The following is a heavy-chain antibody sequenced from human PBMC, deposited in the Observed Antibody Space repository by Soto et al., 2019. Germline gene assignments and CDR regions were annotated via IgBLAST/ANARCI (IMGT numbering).Heavy chain of an antibody. D-gene: IGHD3-16*01. CDR3: AISLRLGESFDY. V-gene: IGHV1-3*04. CDR1: GYTFTTYA. Sequence: QVQLVQSGAEVKKPGASVQVSCKPSGYTFTTYAIHWVHQAPGQSLEWMAWIHTGNGNTKYSPRFQGRVTMTRDTSASTAYMELSSLRSEDTAVYYCAISLRLGESFDYWGQGTLVTVSS. CDR2: IHTGNGNT. J-gene: IGHJ4*02.